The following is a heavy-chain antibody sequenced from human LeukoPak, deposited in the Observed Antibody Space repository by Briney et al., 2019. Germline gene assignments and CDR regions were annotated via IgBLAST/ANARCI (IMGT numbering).Heavy chain of an antibody. Sequence: SETLSLTCTVSGGSISSSSYYWGWIRQPPGKGLEWIGSIYYSGSTYYNPSLKSRVTISVDTSKNQFSLKLSSVTAADTAVYYCARVLRYFDWSPADDAFDIWGQGTMVTVSS. V-gene: IGHV4-39*07. CDR1: GGSISSSSYY. CDR2: IYYSGST. CDR3: ARVLRYFDWSPADDAFDI. J-gene: IGHJ3*02. D-gene: IGHD3-9*01.